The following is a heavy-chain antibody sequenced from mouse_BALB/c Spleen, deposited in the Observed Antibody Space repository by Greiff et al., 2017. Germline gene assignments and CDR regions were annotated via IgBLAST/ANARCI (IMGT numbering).Heavy chain of an antibody. CDR2: ISSGSSTI. Sequence: EVMLVESGGGLVQPGGSRKLSCAASGFTFSSFGMHWVRQAPEKGLEWVAYISSGSSTIYYADTVKGRFTISRDNPKNTLFLQMTSLRSEDTAMYYCARSRTGTVDYWGQGTTLTVAS. J-gene: IGHJ2*01. CDR1: GFTFSSFG. CDR3: ARSRTGTVDY. D-gene: IGHD4-1*01. V-gene: IGHV5-17*02.